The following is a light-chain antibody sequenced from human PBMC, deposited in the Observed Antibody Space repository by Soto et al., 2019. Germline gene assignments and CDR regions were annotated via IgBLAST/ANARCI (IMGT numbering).Light chain of an antibody. CDR1: SSDVGDYNS. CDR2: EVS. CDR3: RSYKRSNTLVV. J-gene: IGLJ2*01. Sequence: QSALTQPASVSGSPGQSITISCPGTSSDVGDYNSVFWFQQHPGKAPKVMTYEVSNRPSGVPNPFSGSKSGNTASLTISGLQAEDGADYYSRSYKRSNTLVVFGGGTKLTVL. V-gene: IGLV2-14*01.